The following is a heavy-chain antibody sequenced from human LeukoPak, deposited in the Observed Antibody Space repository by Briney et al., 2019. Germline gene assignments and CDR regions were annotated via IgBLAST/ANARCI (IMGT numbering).Heavy chain of an antibody. J-gene: IGHJ6*03. CDR3: AREMTTVTGYYYYYMDV. Sequence: PGGSLRLSCAASGFTFSSYWMSWVRQAPGKGLEWVANIKQDGSEKYYVDSVKGRFTISRDNAKNSLYLQMNSLRAEDTAVYYCAREMTTVTGYYYYYMDVWGKGTTVTVSS. CDR2: IKQDGSEK. CDR1: GFTFSSYW. D-gene: IGHD4-11*01. V-gene: IGHV3-7*01.